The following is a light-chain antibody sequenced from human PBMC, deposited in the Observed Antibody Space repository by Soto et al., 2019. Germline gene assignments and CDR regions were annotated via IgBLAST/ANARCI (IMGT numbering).Light chain of an antibody. V-gene: IGLV2-8*01. CDR2: EVS. J-gene: IGLJ2*01. Sequence: QSALTQPPSASGSPGQSVTMSCSGTSSDVGCYDYVSWYQQHPGKAPKLMIYEVSKRPSGVPDRFFGSKSGNTASLTVSGLQAEDEADYYCSSYAGSSNFVVFGGGTKLTVL. CDR1: SSDVGCYDY. CDR3: SSYAGSSNFVV.